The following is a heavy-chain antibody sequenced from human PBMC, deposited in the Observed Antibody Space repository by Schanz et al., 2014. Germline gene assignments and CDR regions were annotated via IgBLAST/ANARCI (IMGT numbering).Heavy chain of an antibody. J-gene: IGHJ5*02. CDR2: MQPDSGKT. CDR3: ARGQRRTIGRPFGP. Sequence: QVHLVQSGAEVKKPGSSMKVSCKASGGTFSTYTISWVRQAIGQGPEWMGWMQPDSGKTHYAEKFQGRVAMTRDVSISTAYMELSSLASEDTAVYYCARGQRRTIGRPFGPWGQGTLVTVSS. D-gene: IGHD6-25*01. V-gene: IGHV1-8*02. CDR1: GGTFSTYT.